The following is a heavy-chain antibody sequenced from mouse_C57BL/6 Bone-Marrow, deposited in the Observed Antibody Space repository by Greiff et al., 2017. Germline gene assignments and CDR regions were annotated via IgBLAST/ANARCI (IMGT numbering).Heavy chain of an antibody. V-gene: IGHV1-19*01. CDR2: INPYNGGT. Sequence: VQLQQSGPVLVKPGASVKMSCKASGYTFTDYYMNWVKQSHGKSLEWIGVINPYNGGTKYNEKFKSKATLTVDKPSSTAYMQLSSLTSEDSAVYYCARKSYYYGSPYFDYWGQGTTLTVSS. CDR1: GYTFTDYY. J-gene: IGHJ2*01. D-gene: IGHD1-1*01. CDR3: ARKSYYYGSPYFDY.